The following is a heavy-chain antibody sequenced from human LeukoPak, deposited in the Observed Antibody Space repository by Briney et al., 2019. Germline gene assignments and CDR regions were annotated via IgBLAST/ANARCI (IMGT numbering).Heavy chain of an antibody. V-gene: IGHV4-34*01. CDR3: ARGTTHYYDSSGYSAHKYYFDY. CDR2: INHSGST. D-gene: IGHD3-22*01. CDR1: GGSFSGYY. Sequence: SSETLSLTCAVYGGSFSGYYWSWIRQPPGKGLEWIGEINHSGSTNYNPSLKSRVTISVHTSKHQFSLKLSSVTAADTAVYYCARGTTHYYDSSGYSAHKYYFDYWGQGTLVTVSS. J-gene: IGHJ4*02.